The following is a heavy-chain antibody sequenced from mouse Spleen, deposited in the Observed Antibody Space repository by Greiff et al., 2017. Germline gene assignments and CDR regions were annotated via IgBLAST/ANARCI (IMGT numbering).Heavy chain of an antibody. CDR3: ARDGTYYRYDDEGYYAMDY. J-gene: IGHJ4*01. D-gene: IGHD2-14*01. Sequence: VKLLESGPELVRPGVSVKISCKGSGYTFTDYAMHWVKQSHAKSLEWIGVISTYYGNTNYNQKFKGKATMTVDKSSSTAYMELARLTSEDSAIYYCARDGTYYRYDDEGYYAMDYWGQGTSVTVSS. V-gene: IGHV1-67*01. CDR2: ISTYYGNT. CDR1: GYTFTDYA.